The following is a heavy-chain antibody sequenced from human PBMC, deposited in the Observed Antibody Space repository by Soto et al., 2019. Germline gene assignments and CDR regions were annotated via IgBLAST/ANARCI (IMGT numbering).Heavy chain of an antibody. CDR1: GFTFSSYW. CDR3: ARVYCSGGSCYSVDY. J-gene: IGHJ4*02. Sequence: EVQLVESGGGLVQPGGSLRLSCAASGFTFSSYWMHWVRQAPGKALVWVSRINSDGSSTVYADSVKGRFTISRDNAKNTLYLQMNSLRAEDTAVYYCARVYCSGGSCYSVDYWGQGTLVTVSS. CDR2: INSDGSST. V-gene: IGHV3-74*01. D-gene: IGHD2-15*01.